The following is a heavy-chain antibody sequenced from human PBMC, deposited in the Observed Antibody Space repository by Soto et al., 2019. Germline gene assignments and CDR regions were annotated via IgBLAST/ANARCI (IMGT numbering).Heavy chain of an antibody. CDR3: ASPLLTGTTSDAFDI. CDR1: GGTFSSYA. CDR2: IIPIFGTA. D-gene: IGHD1-1*01. Sequence: SVKVSCKASGGTFSSYAISWVRQAPGQGLELMGVIIPIFGTANYAQKFQGRVTITADESTSTAYMELSSLRSEDTAVYYCASPLLTGTTSDAFDIWGQGTMVTVSS. V-gene: IGHV1-69*13. J-gene: IGHJ3*02.